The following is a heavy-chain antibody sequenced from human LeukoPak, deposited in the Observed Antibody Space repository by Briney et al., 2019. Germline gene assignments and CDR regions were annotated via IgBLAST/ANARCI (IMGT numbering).Heavy chain of an antibody. Sequence: GRSLRLSCAASGFTFSSYGIHWVRQAPGKGLGWVTIISSDGSNKYYADSVKGRFTISRDNSKNTLYLQMNSLRAEDTAVYYCAKDRVAVAGYYYGMDVWGQGTTVTVSS. CDR3: AKDRVAVAGYYYGMDV. J-gene: IGHJ6*02. V-gene: IGHV3-30*18. CDR1: GFTFSSYG. D-gene: IGHD6-19*01. CDR2: ISSDGSNK.